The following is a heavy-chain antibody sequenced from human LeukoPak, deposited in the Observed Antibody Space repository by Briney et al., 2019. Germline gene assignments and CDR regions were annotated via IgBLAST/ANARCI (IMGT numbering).Heavy chain of an antibody. Sequence: GASVKVSCKASGYTFTSYDINWVRQATGQGLEWMGWMNPNRGNTGYAQKFQGRVTMNRNTSISTAYMELSSLKSEDTAVYYCARDRYCSSTSCYTGSGFDPWGQGTLVTVST. V-gene: IGHV1-8*01. CDR3: ARDRYCSSTSCYTGSGFDP. D-gene: IGHD2-2*02. CDR1: GYTFTSYD. J-gene: IGHJ5*02. CDR2: MNPNRGNT.